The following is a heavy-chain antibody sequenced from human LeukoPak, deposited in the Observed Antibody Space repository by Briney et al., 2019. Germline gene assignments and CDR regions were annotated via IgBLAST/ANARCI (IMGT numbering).Heavy chain of an antibody. V-gene: IGHV4-39*07. CDR1: GASISSGGYY. J-gene: IGHJ4*02. Sequence: SETLSLTCTVSGASISSGGYYWTWIRQPPGKGLEWIGEINHSGSTNYNPSLKSRVTISVDTSKNQFSLKLTSVTAADTAVYYCARRGYSYGYRFDYWGQGTLVTVSS. CDR2: INHSGST. D-gene: IGHD5-18*01. CDR3: ARRGYSYGYRFDY.